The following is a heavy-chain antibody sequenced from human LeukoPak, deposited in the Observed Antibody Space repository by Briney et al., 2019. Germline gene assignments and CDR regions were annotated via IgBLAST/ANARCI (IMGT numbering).Heavy chain of an antibody. CDR3: AKGMVRGVPGYYFDY. CDR2: ISGSGGST. Sequence: GGSLRLSCAASGFTSSSYAMSWVRQAPGKGPEWGSAISGSGGSTYYADSVKGRFTISRDTSKNTLYLQRNGLRAEDTAVNYCAKGMVRGVPGYYFDYWGQGTLVTVSS. V-gene: IGHV3-23*01. CDR1: GFTSSSYA. D-gene: IGHD3-10*01. J-gene: IGHJ4*02.